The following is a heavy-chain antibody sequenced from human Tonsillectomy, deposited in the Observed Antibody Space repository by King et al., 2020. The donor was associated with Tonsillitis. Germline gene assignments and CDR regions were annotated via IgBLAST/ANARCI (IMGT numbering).Heavy chain of an antibody. CDR2: IIPRGTYV. Sequence: VQLVESGGGLVKPGGSLRLSCAASGFTFSSYSMNWVRQAPGKGLEWVASIIPRGTYVFYGDSVKGRFTISRDNAKNSLYLQMNSLSAGDTAVYYCARDRGASDYPEYFEHWGQGTRVTVSS. J-gene: IGHJ1*01. CDR1: GFTFSSYS. D-gene: IGHD4/OR15-4a*01. CDR3: ARDRGASDYPEYFEH. V-gene: IGHV3-21*01.